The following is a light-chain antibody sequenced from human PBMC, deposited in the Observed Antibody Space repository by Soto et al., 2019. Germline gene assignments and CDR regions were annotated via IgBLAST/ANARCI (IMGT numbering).Light chain of an antibody. CDR1: QSVTSNY. J-gene: IGKJ1*01. V-gene: IGKV3-20*01. Sequence: EIVLTQSPATLSLSPGERATLSCRASQSVTSNYLAWYQQKPGQAPRLLIYGASSRATAIPDGFSGSGSGTDFTLTISRLEPEDLAVYHCQQYGDSPQTFGQGTKVEIK. CDR2: GAS. CDR3: QQYGDSPQT.